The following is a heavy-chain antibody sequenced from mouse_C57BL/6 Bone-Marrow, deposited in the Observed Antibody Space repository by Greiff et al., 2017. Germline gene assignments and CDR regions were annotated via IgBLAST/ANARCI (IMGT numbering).Heavy chain of an antibody. D-gene: IGHD1-1*01. CDR3: ASLYYYGSRGYFDV. J-gene: IGHJ1*03. V-gene: IGHV1-54*01. CDR1: GYAFTNYL. CDR2: INPGSGGT. Sequence: QVQLKQSGAELVRPGTSVKVSCKASGYAFTNYLIEWVKQRPGQGLEWIGVINPGSGGTNYNEKFKGKATLTADKSSSTAYMQLSSLTSEDSAVYFCASLYYYGSRGYFDVWGTGTTVTVSS.